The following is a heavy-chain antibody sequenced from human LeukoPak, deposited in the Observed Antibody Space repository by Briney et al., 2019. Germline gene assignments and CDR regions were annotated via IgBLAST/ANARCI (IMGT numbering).Heavy chain of an antibody. CDR1: RYTLTELS. CDR3: ATGDSSGYPFDY. D-gene: IGHD3-22*01. V-gene: IGHV1-24*01. CDR2: FDPEDGET. Sequence: ASVKVSCKVSRYTLTELSMHWVRQAPGKGLEWMGGFDPEDGETIYAQKFQGRVTMTEDTSTDTAYMELSSLRSEDTAVYYCATGDSSGYPFDYWGQGTLVTVSS. J-gene: IGHJ4*02.